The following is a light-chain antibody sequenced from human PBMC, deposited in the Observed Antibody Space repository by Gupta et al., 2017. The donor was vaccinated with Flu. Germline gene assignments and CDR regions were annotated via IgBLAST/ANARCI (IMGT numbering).Light chain of an antibody. CDR2: EDY. Sequence: KATISCAGASTNIRNNYVAWYQQPPGTAPKLLIFEDYKRPSGRPDRFSASKSGTAATLDIAGLQTGEEADYYCVTWDNDRSDWVFGGGTKLTVL. CDR1: STNIRNNY. CDR3: VTWDNDRSDWV. J-gene: IGLJ3*02. V-gene: IGLV1-51*01.